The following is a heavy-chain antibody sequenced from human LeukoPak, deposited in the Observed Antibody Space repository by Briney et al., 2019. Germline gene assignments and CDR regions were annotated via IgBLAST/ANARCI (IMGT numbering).Heavy chain of an antibody. CDR3: ARDIEASGPFDY. CDR2: MNPNSGNS. CDR1: GYTFTSYD. V-gene: IGHV1-8*01. J-gene: IGHJ4*02. D-gene: IGHD6-19*01. Sequence: GASVKVSCKASGYTFTSYDINWVRQATGQGLEWMGWMNPNSGNSGYAQKFQGRVTMTRNTSISTAYMELSSLRSEDTAVYYCARDIEASGPFDYWGQGTLVTVSS.